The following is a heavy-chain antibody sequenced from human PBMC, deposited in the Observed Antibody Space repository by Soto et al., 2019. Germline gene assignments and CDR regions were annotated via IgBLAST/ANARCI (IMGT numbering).Heavy chain of an antibody. CDR3: ARDYSSSSRVYYYYYYGMDV. CDR1: GYTFTSYG. CDR2: ISAYNGNT. V-gene: IGHV1-18*01. J-gene: IGHJ6*02. Sequence: GASVKVSCKASGYTFTSYGISWVRRAPGQGLEWMGWISAYNGNTNYAQKLQGRVTMTTDTSTSTAYMELRSLRSDDTAVYYCARDYSSSSRVYYYYYYGMDVWGQGTTVTVSS. D-gene: IGHD6-6*01.